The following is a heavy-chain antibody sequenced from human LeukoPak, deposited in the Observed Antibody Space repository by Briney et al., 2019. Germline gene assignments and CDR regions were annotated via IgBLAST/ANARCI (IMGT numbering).Heavy chain of an antibody. Sequence: GGSLRLSCAASGFTVSSNYMSWVRQAPGKGLEWVSSISSSSSYIYYADSVKGRFTISRDNAKNSLYLQMNSLRAEDTAVYYCARVVAAAGLNFDYWGQGTLVTVSS. D-gene: IGHD6-13*01. CDR1: GFTVSSNY. V-gene: IGHV3-21*01. CDR3: ARVVAAAGLNFDY. J-gene: IGHJ4*02. CDR2: ISSSSSYI.